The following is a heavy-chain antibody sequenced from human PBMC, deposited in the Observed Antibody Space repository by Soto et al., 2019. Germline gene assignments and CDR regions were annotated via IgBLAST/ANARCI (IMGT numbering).Heavy chain of an antibody. V-gene: IGHV1-18*01. CDR1: GYTFTTYG. CDR2: INGYNGNT. CDR3: AREGSAPYYYYGMDV. D-gene: IGHD6-19*01. Sequence: ASVKVSCKASGYTFTTYGISWVRQAPGQGLEWMGWINGYNGNTDYPQELQGRVTMTTDTSTSTAYMALRSLRSDDTAVYYCAREGSAPYYYYGMDVWGQGTTVTVSS. J-gene: IGHJ6*02.